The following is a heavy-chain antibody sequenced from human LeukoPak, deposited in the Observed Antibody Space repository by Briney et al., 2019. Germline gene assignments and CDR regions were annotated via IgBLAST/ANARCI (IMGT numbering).Heavy chain of an antibody. CDR1: GFTFSDYY. Sequence: GGSLRLSCAVSGFTFSDYYMSWVRQAPGKGLEWVSVIYSGGSTYYADSVKGRFTISRDNSKNTLYLQMNSLRAEDTAVYYCARDHFYGDYVYDYWGQGTLVTVSS. CDR2: IYSGGST. CDR3: ARDHFYGDYVYDY. V-gene: IGHV3-53*01. J-gene: IGHJ4*02. D-gene: IGHD4-17*01.